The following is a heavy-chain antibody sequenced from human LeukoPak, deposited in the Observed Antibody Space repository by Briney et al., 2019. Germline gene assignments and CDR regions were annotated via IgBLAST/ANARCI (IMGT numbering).Heavy chain of an antibody. V-gene: IGHV2-5*01. J-gene: IGHJ5*02. CDR3: AHIPPHNIVVVPAAINWFDP. CDR2: IYWNDDK. CDR1: GFSLSTSGVG. Sequence: SGPTLVKPTQTLTLTCTFSGFSLSTSGVGVGWIRQPPGKALEWLALIYWNDDKRYSPSLKSGLTITKDTSKNQVVLTMTNMDPVDTATYYCAHIPPHNIVVVPAAINWFDPWGQGTLVTVSS. D-gene: IGHD2-2*02.